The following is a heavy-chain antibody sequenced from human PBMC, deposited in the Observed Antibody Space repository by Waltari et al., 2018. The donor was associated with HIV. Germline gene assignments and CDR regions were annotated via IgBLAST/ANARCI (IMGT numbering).Heavy chain of an antibody. V-gene: IGHV3-53*02. J-gene: IGHJ5*02. Sequence: VTTGGKVIRPGGSLRLSCVGSNGPIGNNYVSWVRQSPETGLEWVSIIYPDDTVHYSDAVRGRFVISRVRSKNTISLLLNNLLFEDTAVYYCAIGVRYLGPWGQGTLVTVS. CDR1: NGPIGNNY. CDR3: AIGVRYLGP. D-gene: IGHD2-8*01. CDR2: IYPDDTV.